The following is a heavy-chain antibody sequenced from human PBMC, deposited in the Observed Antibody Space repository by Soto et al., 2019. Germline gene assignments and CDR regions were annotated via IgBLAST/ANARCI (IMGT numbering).Heavy chain of an antibody. CDR3: ATDRWGSECFDY. J-gene: IGHJ4*02. V-gene: IGHV4-30-4*01. Sequence: QVQLQESGPGLVKPSQTLSLICTVSGGSISSGDYYWSWIRQPPGKGLGWMGYFYYSGTTFYNPSLKSRLNISLDTSKNQFSLKLSSVTAADTALYYCATDRWGSECFDYWGQGTLVTVSS. CDR2: FYYSGTT. D-gene: IGHD7-27*01. CDR1: GGSISSGDYY.